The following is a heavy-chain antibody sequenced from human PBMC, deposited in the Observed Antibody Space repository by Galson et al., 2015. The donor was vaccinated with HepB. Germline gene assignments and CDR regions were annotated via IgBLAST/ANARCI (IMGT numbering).Heavy chain of an antibody. CDR2: ISAYNGNT. J-gene: IGHJ5*02. V-gene: IGHV1-18*01. D-gene: IGHD4-11*01. CDR1: GYTFTSYG. Sequence: SVKVSCKASGYTFTSYGISWERQAPGQGLEWMGWISAYNGNTNYAQKLQGRVTMTTDTSTSTAYMKLRGLRSDDTAVYYCARGDYSKNWFDPWGQGTLVTVSS. CDR3: ARGDYSKNWFDP.